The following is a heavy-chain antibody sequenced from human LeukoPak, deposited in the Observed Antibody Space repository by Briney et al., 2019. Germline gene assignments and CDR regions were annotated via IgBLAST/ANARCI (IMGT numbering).Heavy chain of an antibody. CDR1: GYTFTGYY. CDR3: AREERGNSGSYH. D-gene: IGHD1-26*01. J-gene: IGHJ5*02. V-gene: IGHV1-2*02. Sequence: ASVKVSCKASGYTFTGYYMHWVRQAPGQGLEWMGWINPNSGGTNYAQKFQGRVTMTRDTSISTAYMELSRLRSDDSAVYYCAREERGNSGSYHWGQGTLVTVSS. CDR2: INPNSGGT.